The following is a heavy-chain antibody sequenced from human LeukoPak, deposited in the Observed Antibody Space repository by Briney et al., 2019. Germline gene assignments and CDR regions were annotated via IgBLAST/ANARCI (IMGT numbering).Heavy chain of an antibody. Sequence: GGSLRLSCAASGFTFSSYGMSWVRQAPGKGLEWVSAISGSGGSTYYADSVKGRFTISRDNSKNTLYLQMNSLRAEDTAVYYCAKETRGYCSGGSCQTPDYYYYMDVWGKGTTVTISS. CDR2: ISGSGGST. CDR3: AKETRGYCSGGSCQTPDYYYYMDV. V-gene: IGHV3-23*01. J-gene: IGHJ6*03. CDR1: GFTFSSYG. D-gene: IGHD2-15*01.